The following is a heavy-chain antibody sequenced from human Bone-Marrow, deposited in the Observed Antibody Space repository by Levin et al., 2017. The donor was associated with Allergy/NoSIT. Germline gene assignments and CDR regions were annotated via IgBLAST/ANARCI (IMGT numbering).Heavy chain of an antibody. CDR2: ISTSSTYT. V-gene: IGHV3-21*01. CDR1: GFTFSRNT. Sequence: ASVKVSCAASGFTFSRNTMNWVRQAPGKGLEWVSCISTSSTYTYYADSVKGRFTISRDDAKNSLYLQMNSLRAEDTAVYYCAGDFGDSYWGQGTLVTVSS. J-gene: IGHJ4*02. D-gene: IGHD3-10*01. CDR3: AGDFGDSY.